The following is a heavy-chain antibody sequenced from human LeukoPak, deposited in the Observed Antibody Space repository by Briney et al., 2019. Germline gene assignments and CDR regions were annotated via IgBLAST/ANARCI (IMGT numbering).Heavy chain of an antibody. CDR2: INHSGST. CDR3: ARRVGRYFGERAYYYNYMDV. CDR1: GGSFSGYY. D-gene: IGHD3-10*01. J-gene: IGHJ6*03. Sequence: PSETLSLTCAVYGGSFSGYYWSWIRQPPGKGLEWIGEINHSGSTKNNPSLKSRVTISVDTSKNQFSLKLSSVTAADTAVYYCARRVGRYFGERAYYYNYMDVWGEGTTVTISS. V-gene: IGHV4-34*01.